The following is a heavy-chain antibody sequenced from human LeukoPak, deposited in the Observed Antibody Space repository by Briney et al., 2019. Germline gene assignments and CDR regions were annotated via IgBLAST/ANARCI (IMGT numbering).Heavy chain of an antibody. D-gene: IGHD5/OR15-5a*01. V-gene: IGHV1-2*02. Sequence: ASVKVSCKASGYTFTAYFMHWGRQAPGQGLEWMGWIKPNGGGTQSAQKFQGRVTMTRDTSITTAYMELSRLRSDDTGVYYCARSRNSVLSFDAFEIWGQGTMVTVSS. CDR3: ARSRNSVLSFDAFEI. CDR2: IKPNGGGT. J-gene: IGHJ3*02. CDR1: GYTFTAYF.